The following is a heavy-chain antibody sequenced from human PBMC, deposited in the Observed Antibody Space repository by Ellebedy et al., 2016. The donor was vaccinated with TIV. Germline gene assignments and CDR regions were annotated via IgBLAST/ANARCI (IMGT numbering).Heavy chain of an antibody. CDR3: ARAGSGSLGDDAFDI. CDR1: GYTFTSYG. CDR2: ISAYNGNT. D-gene: IGHD3-10*01. J-gene: IGHJ3*02. V-gene: IGHV1-18*04. Sequence: AASVKVSCTASGYTFTSYGISWVRQAPGQGLEWMGWISAYNGNTNYAQKLQGRVTMTTDTSTSTAYMELRSLRSDDTAVYYCARAGSGSLGDDAFDIWGQGTMVTVSS.